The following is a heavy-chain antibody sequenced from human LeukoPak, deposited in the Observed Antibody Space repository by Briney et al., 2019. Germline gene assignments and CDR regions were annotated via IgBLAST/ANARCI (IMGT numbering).Heavy chain of an antibody. Sequence: ASVKVSCKASGGTVSSYAISWVRQAPGQGLEWMGGIIPIFGTANYAQKFQGRVTITTDESTSTAYMELSSLRSEDTAVYYCARDRLPAAPSSEPGYYMDVWGKGTTVTVSS. V-gene: IGHV1-69*05. CDR1: GGTVSSYA. CDR3: ARDRLPAAPSSEPGYYMDV. CDR2: IIPIFGTA. J-gene: IGHJ6*03. D-gene: IGHD2-2*01.